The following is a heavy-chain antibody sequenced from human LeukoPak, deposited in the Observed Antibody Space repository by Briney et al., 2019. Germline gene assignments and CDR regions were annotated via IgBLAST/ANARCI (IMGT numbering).Heavy chain of an antibody. CDR2: INSDGSST. CDR1: GFTFSSYW. D-gene: IGHD2-15*01. CDR3: ARDQHYCSGGHCYFDF. V-gene: IGHV3-74*01. J-gene: IGHJ4*02. Sequence: GGSLRLSCAASGFTFSSYWMHWVRQAPGKGLVWVSRINSDGSSTAYADSVKGRFTISRDNAKNTLYLQMNSLRAEDTAVYYCARDQHYCSGGHCYFDFWGQGTLVTVSS.